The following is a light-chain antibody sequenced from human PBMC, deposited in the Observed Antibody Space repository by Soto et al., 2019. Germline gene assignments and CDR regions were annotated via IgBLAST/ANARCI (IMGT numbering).Light chain of an antibody. CDR3: GTWDSSLSAL. V-gene: IGLV1-51*02. Sequence: QSVLTQPPSVSAAPGQMVTISCSGGSSNIGNNYVSWYQQLPGTAPKLLIYENIKRPSGIPDRFSGSKFGTSATLDITGLQTGDEADYYCGTWDSSLSALFGNGTKVTVL. CDR2: ENI. CDR1: SSNIGNNY. J-gene: IGLJ1*01.